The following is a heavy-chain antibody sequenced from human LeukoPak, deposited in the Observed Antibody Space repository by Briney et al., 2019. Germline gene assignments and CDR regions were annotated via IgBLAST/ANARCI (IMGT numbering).Heavy chain of an antibody. D-gene: IGHD1-26*01. CDR3: AKAKSGSYSPFDY. J-gene: IGHJ4*02. CDR1: GFTVSSNY. CDR2: LSGSGGTT. Sequence: GGSLRLSCAASGFTVSSNYMSWVRQGPGKGLEWVSSLSGSGGTTYYADSVKGRFTISRDNSWDTVYLQMNSLRAEDTAVYYCAKAKSGSYSPFDYWGQGALVTVSS. V-gene: IGHV3-23*01.